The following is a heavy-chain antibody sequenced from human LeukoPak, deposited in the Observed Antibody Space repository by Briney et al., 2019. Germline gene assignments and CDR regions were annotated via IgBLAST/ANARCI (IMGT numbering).Heavy chain of an antibody. CDR3: ARQGSIRGQLRDGFDY. D-gene: IGHD3-10*01. V-gene: IGHV1-69*13. CDR2: IIPIFGTA. J-gene: IGHJ4*02. CDR1: GGTFSSYA. Sequence: ASVKVSCKASGGTFSSYAISWVRQAPGQGLEWMGGIIPIFGTANYAQKFQGRVTITADESTSTAYMELSSLRSEDTAVYYCARQGSIRGQLRDGFDYWGQGTLVTVSS.